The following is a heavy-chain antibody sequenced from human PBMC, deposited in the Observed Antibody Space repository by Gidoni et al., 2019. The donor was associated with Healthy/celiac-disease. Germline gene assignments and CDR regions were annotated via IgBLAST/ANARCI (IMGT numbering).Heavy chain of an antibody. CDR3: AKGGLWFGESYGGKFDY. CDR1: GSTFSSYA. J-gene: IGHJ4*02. Sequence: EVQLLESGGGLVQPGGSLRLSCAASGSTFSSYAMSWVSQAPGKELEWVSAIRGSCGSTYYADSVKGRCTISRDNANNTLYLQMNNLRGEEAAVYYCAKGGLWFGESYGGKFDYWGQGTLVTVSS. D-gene: IGHD3-10*01. CDR2: IRGSCGST. V-gene: IGHV3-23*01.